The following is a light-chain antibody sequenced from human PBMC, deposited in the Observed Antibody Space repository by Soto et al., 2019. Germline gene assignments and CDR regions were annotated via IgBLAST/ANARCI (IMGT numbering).Light chain of an antibody. CDR3: SSYTSSSTLLYV. CDR2: DVS. J-gene: IGLJ1*01. Sequence: QSVLTQPASVSGSPGQSITISCTGTSSDVGGYNYVSWYQQHPGKAPKLMIYDVSNRPSGVSNRFSGSKSGNTASLTISGLQAEDESYYYCSSYTSSSTLLYVFRTGTKVTVL. CDR1: SSDVGGYNY. V-gene: IGLV2-14*01.